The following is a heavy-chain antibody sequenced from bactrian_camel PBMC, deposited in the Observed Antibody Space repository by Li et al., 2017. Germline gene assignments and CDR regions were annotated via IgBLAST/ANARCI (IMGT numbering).Heavy chain of an antibody. CDR3: ASAELAGWGFSY. Sequence: HVQLVESGGGLVQPGGSLRLLCAGSGFPFSTYFISWIRQAPGKGLEWVSSIYDDGSNTYYVGSVRGRFTISRNNAKNTGHLQMNSLKSEDTALYYCASAELAGWGFSYWGKGTQVTVS. CDR2: IYDDGSNT. CDR1: GFPFSTYF. J-gene: IGHJ6*01. D-gene: IGHD5*01. V-gene: IGHV3-2*01.